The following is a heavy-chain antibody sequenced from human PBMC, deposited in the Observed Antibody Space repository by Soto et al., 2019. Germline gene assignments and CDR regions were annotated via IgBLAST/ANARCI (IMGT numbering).Heavy chain of an antibody. J-gene: IGHJ4*02. CDR1: GFSFSSFG. V-gene: IGHV3-30*18. Sequence: QVQLVESGGGVVQPGRSLRLSCAASGFSFSSFGMHWVRQAPGKGLEWVAVISYHGSNKYYADSVKGRFTISRDNSRNTLYLQMNSLRLEDTAVYHCVKRMGYTNHSGADSRDHWGQGTLVTGSS. CDR2: ISYHGSNK. CDR3: VKRMGYTNHSGADSRDH. D-gene: IGHD5-12*01.